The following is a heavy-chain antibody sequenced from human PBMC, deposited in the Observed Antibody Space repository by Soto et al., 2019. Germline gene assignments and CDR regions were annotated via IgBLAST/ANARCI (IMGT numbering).Heavy chain of an antibody. J-gene: IGHJ4*02. CDR1: GFTFRNQD. D-gene: IGHD3-22*01. CDR2: ISGRGGVT. CDR3: AKDRQFRSYYESAGHYND. Sequence: EVQLLESGGGLVQPGGSLRLTCVGSGFTFRNQDMRWVRQAPGKGLEWVSGISGRGGVTYYADSVKGRFTSSRDNSKNTLYLQMNNLRANETAVYYCAKDRQFRSYYESAGHYNDWGQGTLVTVSS. V-gene: IGHV3-23*01.